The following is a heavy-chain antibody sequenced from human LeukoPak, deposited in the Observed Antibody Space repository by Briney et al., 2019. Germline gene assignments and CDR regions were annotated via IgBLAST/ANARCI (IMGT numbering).Heavy chain of an antibody. J-gene: IGHJ4*02. V-gene: IGHV3-23*01. D-gene: IGHD6-19*01. Sequence: GGSLRLSCAASGFTFSSYAMTWVRQAPGKGLEWVSGISDGGGATYYADSVKGRFTLSRDNSKNTLYLQMNSLRADDTAVYCCAGAFSGWSPKFWGQGTLVTVSS. CDR2: ISDGGGAT. CDR3: AGAFSGWSPKF. CDR1: GFTFSSYA.